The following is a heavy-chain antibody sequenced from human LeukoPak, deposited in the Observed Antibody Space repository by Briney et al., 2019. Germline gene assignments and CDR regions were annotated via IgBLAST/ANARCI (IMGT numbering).Heavy chain of an antibody. D-gene: IGHD2-2*01. V-gene: IGHV3-49*03. Sequence: PGGSLRLSCTASGFTFGDYAMSWFRLAPGKGLEWVGFIRSKAYGGTTEYAACGKGRFTISRDDSKSIADLQMNSLRTEDTAVYYCSRATQPSDYWGQGTLVTVSA. J-gene: IGHJ4*02. CDR3: SRATQPSDY. CDR2: IRSKAYGGTT. CDR1: GFTFGDYA.